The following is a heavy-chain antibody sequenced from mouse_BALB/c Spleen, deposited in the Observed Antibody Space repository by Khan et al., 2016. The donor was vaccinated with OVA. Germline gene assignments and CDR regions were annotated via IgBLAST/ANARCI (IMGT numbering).Heavy chain of an antibody. CDR3: ARAGYGSPFAY. CDR1: GYTFTSFY. D-gene: IGHD1-1*02. Sequence: VELQQPGAELVKPGASVKISCKASGYTFTSFYMYWVKQRPGQGLEWIGGINPSNGDTHFYEKFKSKATLTVDKSSTTAYMQFSCLTSEDSAVYYCARAGYGSPFAYWGQGTLVTVSS. J-gene: IGHJ3*01. CDR2: INPSNGDT. V-gene: IGHV1S81*02.